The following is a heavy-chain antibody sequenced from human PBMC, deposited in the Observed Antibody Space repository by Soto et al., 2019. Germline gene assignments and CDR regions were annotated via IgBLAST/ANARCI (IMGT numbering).Heavy chain of an antibody. V-gene: IGHV3-21*01. CDR3: ARASLGILRFLEWSFDY. D-gene: IGHD3-3*01. J-gene: IGHJ4*02. Sequence: EVQLVESGGVLVKPGGSLRLSCAASGFSFSTYTMSLVRQAPGKGLEWVSSISSSSSYIYYSDSMKGRFTISRDSAKNSVFLQMNRLSLEDTAVYSCARASLGILRFLEWSFDYWGQGTLVSVSS. CDR2: ISSSSSYI. CDR1: GFSFSTYT.